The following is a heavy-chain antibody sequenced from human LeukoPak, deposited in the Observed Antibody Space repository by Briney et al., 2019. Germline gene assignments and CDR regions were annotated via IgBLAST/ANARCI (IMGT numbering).Heavy chain of an antibody. CDR1: GYSISSGHY. CDR3: VRATPFDY. V-gene: IGHV4-38-2*02. CDR2: IYHSGST. Sequence: SETLSLTCTVSGYSISSGHYWVWIRQPPGKGLERIGSIYHSGSTYYNPSLKSRVTISVDTSKNQFSLKLSSVTAADTAVYYCVRATPFDYWGQGTLVTVSS. J-gene: IGHJ4*02.